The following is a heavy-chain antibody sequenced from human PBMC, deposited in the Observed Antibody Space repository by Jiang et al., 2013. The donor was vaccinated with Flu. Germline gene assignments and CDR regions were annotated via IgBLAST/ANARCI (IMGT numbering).Heavy chain of an antibody. D-gene: IGHD6-19*01. CDR2: IQSDGSNK. CDR1: GFTFSYHD. CDR3: VPPVWWRPVAGPMDT. Sequence: VQLVESGGGVVQPGGSLRLSCAASGFTFSYHDMHWVRQAPGKGLEWVAQIQSDGSNKNYAKSVKGRFTASRDNSKNTLYLQMNNLRPEDTAFYYCVPPVWWRPVAGPMDTWGQGALVTVSS. V-gene: IGHV3-30*02. J-gene: IGHJ5*02.